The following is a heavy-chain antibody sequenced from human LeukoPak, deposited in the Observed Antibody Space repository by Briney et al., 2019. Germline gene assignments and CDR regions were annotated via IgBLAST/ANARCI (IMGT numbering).Heavy chain of an antibody. J-gene: IGHJ4*02. CDR2: IYTSGST. Sequence: SETLSLTCTVSGGSISNYYWSWIRQPAGKGLEWIGRIYTSGSTNYNPSLKSRVTMSVDTSKNQFSLKLSSVTAADTAVYYCARDSGYYYDSSGSYYFDYWGQGTLVTVSS. CDR1: GGSISNYY. CDR3: ARDSGYYYDSSGSYYFDY. V-gene: IGHV4-4*07. D-gene: IGHD3-22*01.